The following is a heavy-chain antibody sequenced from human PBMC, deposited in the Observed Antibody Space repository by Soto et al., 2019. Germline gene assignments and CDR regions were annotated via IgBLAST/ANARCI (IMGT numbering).Heavy chain of an antibody. D-gene: IGHD3-10*01. Sequence: ASVKVSCKASGYTFTGYYMHWVRQAPGQGLEWMGWINPNSGGTNYAQKFQGWVTMTRDTSISTAYMELSRLRSDDTAVYYCARGYGSGSYYWFDPWGQGTLVTVSS. V-gene: IGHV1-2*04. J-gene: IGHJ5*02. CDR1: GYTFTGYY. CDR2: INPNSGGT. CDR3: ARGYGSGSYYWFDP.